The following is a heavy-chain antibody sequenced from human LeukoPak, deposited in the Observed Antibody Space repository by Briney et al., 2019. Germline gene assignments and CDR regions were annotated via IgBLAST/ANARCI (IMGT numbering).Heavy chain of an antibody. J-gene: IGHJ4*02. V-gene: IGHV4-59*01. CDR3: ARGGELLPPDY. Sequence: SETLSLTCTVSGGTISSYYWSWIRQPPGKGLEWIGYIYYSGSTNYNPSLKSRVTISVDTSKNQFSLKLSSVTPADTAVYYCARGGELLPPDYWGQGTLVTVSS. CDR1: GGTISSYY. D-gene: IGHD3-10*01. CDR2: IYYSGST.